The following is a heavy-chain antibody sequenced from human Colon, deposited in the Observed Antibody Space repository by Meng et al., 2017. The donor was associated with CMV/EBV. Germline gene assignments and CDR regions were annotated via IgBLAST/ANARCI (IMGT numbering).Heavy chain of an antibody. J-gene: IGHJ4*01. D-gene: IGHD2-2*01. CDR2: SYYTGST. V-gene: IGHV4-34*01. CDR3: ARATKSSCWEVLDY. Sequence: QVLLQPGGAGLLKPSETLSLTCAVYGESFSGYYWTWIRRPPGSGLEWIGESYYTGSTNYSPSLKSRVTISLDTSKNQFSLKLNSVTAADTAVYYCARATKSSCWEVLDYWGHGTLVTVSS. CDR1: GESFSGYY.